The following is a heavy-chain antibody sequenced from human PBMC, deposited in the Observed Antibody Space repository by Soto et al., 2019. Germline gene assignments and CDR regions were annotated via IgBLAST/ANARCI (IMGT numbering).Heavy chain of an antibody. J-gene: IGHJ5*02. CDR3: ARDQIPSIAASPGWVDP. D-gene: IGHD6-6*01. V-gene: IGHV1-46*01. Sequence: SVKVSCNASGYTFTSYYMHWVRQAPGQGLEWMGIINPRGGSTSYAQKFQGRVTMTRDTSTSTVYMELSSLRSEDTAVYYCARDQIPSIAASPGWVDPWGQGTLVTVPQ. CDR2: INPRGGST. CDR1: GYTFTSYY.